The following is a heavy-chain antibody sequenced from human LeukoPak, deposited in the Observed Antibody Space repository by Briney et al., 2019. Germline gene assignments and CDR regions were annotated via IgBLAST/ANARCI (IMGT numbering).Heavy chain of an antibody. CDR1: GYTFTSYD. V-gene: IGHV1-8*01. CDR3: ARGRYDFWSGYYTGISPHYGMDV. Sequence: GASVKVSCKASGYTFTSYDINWVRQATGQGLEWMGWMNPNSGNTGYAQKFQGRVTMTRNTSISTAYMELSSLRSEDTAVYYCARGRYDFWSGYYTGISPHYGMDVWGQGTTVTVSS. D-gene: IGHD3-3*01. J-gene: IGHJ6*02. CDR2: MNPNSGNT.